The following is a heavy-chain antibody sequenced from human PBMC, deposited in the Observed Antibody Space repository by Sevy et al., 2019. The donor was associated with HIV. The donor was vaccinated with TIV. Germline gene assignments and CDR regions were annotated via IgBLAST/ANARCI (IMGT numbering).Heavy chain of an antibody. J-gene: IGHJ5*02. V-gene: IGHV4-59*01. Sequence: SETLSLTCTVSGGSISSYYWSWIRQPPGKGLEWIGYIYYSGSTNYNPSLKSRVTISVNTSKNQFSLRLSSVTGADTAVYYCARVGVDGSGSYYNENWFDHWGQGTLVTVSS. CDR3: ARVGVDGSGSYYNENWFDH. D-gene: IGHD3-10*01. CDR2: IYYSGST. CDR1: GGSISSYY.